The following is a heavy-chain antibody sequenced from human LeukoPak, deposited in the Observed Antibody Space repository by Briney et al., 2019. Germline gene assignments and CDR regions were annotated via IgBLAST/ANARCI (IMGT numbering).Heavy chain of an antibody. CDR3: ARHGGTYSYGSGSLTTFDY. V-gene: IGHV4-59*08. D-gene: IGHD3-10*01. CDR2: IWYSGRT. J-gene: IGHJ4*02. Sequence: PSETLSLNCNVSGGSISTYYWSWIRQPPGKGLEWIGYIWYSGRTNYNPPLKSRVTISLDTSKNQFSLKLSSVTAADTAVYYCARHGGTYSYGSGSLTTFDYWGQGTLVTVSS. CDR1: GGSISTYY.